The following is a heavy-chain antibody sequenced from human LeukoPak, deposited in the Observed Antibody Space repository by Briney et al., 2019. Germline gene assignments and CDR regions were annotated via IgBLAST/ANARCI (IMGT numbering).Heavy chain of an antibody. CDR1: GFTLSSYW. CDR2: IKNDGNRT. J-gene: IGHJ6*02. Sequence: PGGSLRLSCAVSGFTLSSYWMHWVRQGPGKGLIWVSGIKNDGNRTSYADSVKGRFTISRDNAKNTLFLQTDSLRVEDTAVYYCTRDLAGGSSSWLYHDGMDVWGQGTTVTVSS. CDR3: TRDLAGGSSSWLYHDGMDV. V-gene: IGHV3-74*01. D-gene: IGHD6-13*01.